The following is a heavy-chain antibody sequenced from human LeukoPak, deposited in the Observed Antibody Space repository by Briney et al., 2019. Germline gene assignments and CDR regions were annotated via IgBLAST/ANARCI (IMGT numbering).Heavy chain of an antibody. CDR3: ARLWDYYDSSGYAESNYFDY. D-gene: IGHD3-22*01. CDR2: INHSGST. Sequence: SETLSLTCAVYGGSLSGYYWSWIRQPPGKGLEWIGEINHSGSTNYNPSLKSRVTISVDTSKNQFSLKLSSVTAADTAVYYCARLWDYYDSSGYAESNYFDYWGQGTLVTVSS. V-gene: IGHV4-34*01. J-gene: IGHJ4*02. CDR1: GGSLSGYY.